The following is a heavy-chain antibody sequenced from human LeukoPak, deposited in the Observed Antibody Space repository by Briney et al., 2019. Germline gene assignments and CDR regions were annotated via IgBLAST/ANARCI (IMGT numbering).Heavy chain of an antibody. CDR2: ISSSGSNT. V-gene: IGHV3-23*01. J-gene: IGHJ6*03. D-gene: IGHD3-3*01. Sequence: GGSLRLSCAASGFTFGDYAMSWVRQAPGKGLEWVSAISSSGSNTNYANSVKGRFIISRDNSKNTLYLQMNSLRAEGTAIYYCAKALTDELMSRSHYDFWSGYHPSGTVYYYMDVWGKGTTVTVSS. CDR1: GFTFGDYA. CDR3: AKALTDELMSRSHYDFWSGYHPSGTVYYYMDV.